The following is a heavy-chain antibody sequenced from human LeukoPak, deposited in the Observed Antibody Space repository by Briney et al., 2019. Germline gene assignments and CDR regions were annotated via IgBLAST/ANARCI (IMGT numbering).Heavy chain of an antibody. V-gene: IGHV3-23*01. J-gene: IGHJ3*02. Sequence: HPGGSLRLSCAASGLTFSSYAMSWVRQAPGKGLEWVSAISGSGGRTYYADSVKGRFTISRDNSKNTLYLQMRSLRAGDTAVYYCAKAHSGSYPGAFDIWGQGTMVTVSS. D-gene: IGHD1-26*01. CDR2: ISGSGGRT. CDR3: AKAHSGSYPGAFDI. CDR1: GLTFSSYA.